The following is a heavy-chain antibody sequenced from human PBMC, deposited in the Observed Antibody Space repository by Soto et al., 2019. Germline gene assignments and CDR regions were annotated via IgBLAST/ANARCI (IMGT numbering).Heavy chain of an antibody. J-gene: IGHJ4*02. D-gene: IGHD1-7*01. Sequence: PGGALRLSCAASGINFNDYWMSWVRQAPGKGLGWVANIKADGSSKYYVGSVRGRLPISGDSAKNPIFLHMDSLRAEDTAVYYWAKDPNYPRDQFHYWGQGTLVTVSS. CDR3: AKDPNYPRDQFHY. CDR1: GINFNDYW. CDR2: IKADGSSK. V-gene: IGHV3-7*01.